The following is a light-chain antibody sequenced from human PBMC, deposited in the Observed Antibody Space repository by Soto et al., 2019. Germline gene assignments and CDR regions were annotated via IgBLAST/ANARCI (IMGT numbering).Light chain of an antibody. CDR2: EVS. CDR1: SSDVGGYNY. Sequence: SALTQPPSASGSPGQSVTISCTGTSSDVGGYNYVSWYQQHPGKAPKRMIYEVSKRPSGVPDRFSGSKSGNTASLTVSGLQAEDEAYYYCISYAGSNHLYVFGTGTKLTVL. J-gene: IGLJ1*01. V-gene: IGLV2-8*01. CDR3: ISYAGSNHLYV.